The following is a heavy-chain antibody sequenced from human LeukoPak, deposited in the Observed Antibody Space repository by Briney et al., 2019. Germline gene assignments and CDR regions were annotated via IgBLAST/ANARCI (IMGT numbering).Heavy chain of an antibody. CDR1: GFTFSSYW. V-gene: IGHV3-7*01. D-gene: IGHD2-2*01. CDR3: AGTNTTCCNY. J-gene: IGHJ4*02. CDR2: IKQDGSEK. Sequence: PGGSLRLSCAASGFTFSSYWMSWVRQAPGKGLEWVANIKQDGSEKYYVDSVKGRFTISRDNAKNTLYLQMNSLRADDSAVYYCAGTNTTCCNYWGQGTLVTVSS.